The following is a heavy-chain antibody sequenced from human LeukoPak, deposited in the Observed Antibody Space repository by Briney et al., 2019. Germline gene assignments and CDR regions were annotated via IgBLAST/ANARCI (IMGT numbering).Heavy chain of an antibody. V-gene: IGHV3-48*01. Sequence: GGSLRLSCAASGFTFNTYNMNWVRQAPGKGLEWVSYISSSSSTMCYADSVKGRFTISRDNAKNSLYLQMDSLRAEDTAVYYCARLLVYNSGGEAFDHWGQGTLVTVSS. CDR2: ISSSSSTM. CDR3: ARLLVYNSGGEAFDH. CDR1: GFTFNTYN. D-gene: IGHD1-20*01. J-gene: IGHJ4*02.